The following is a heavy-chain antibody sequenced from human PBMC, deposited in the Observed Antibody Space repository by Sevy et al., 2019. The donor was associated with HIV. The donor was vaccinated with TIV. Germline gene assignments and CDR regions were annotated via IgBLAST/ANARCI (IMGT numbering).Heavy chain of an antibody. D-gene: IGHD5-18*01. V-gene: IGHV1-18*01. CDR1: GYTFTSYG. CDR2: ISAYNGNT. CDR3: ARDLLDGGSCGYSYGILWY. J-gene: IGHJ4*02. Sequence: APVKVSCKASGYTFTSYGISWVRQAPGQGLEWMGWISAYNGNTNYAQKLQGRVTMTTDTSTSTAYMELRSLRSDDTAVYDCARDLLDGGSCGYSYGILWYWGQGTLVTVSS.